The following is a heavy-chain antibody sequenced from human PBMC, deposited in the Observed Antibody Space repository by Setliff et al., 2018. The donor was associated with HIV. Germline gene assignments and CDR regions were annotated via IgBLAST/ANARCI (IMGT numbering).Heavy chain of an antibody. CDR3: GVGAFEGHSYGWVERYFDY. J-gene: IGHJ4*02. D-gene: IGHD5-18*01. V-gene: IGHV3-49*04. CDR2: IRNKDYGETT. CDR1: GFNFGDYG. Sequence: PGGSLRLSCTASGFNFGDYGMSWVRQAPGKGLEWVSFIRNKDYGETTEYAASVKGRFTISRDDSNSIAYLQTSSLTTEDTAVYYCGVGAFEGHSYGWVERYFDYWGQGTLVTVSS.